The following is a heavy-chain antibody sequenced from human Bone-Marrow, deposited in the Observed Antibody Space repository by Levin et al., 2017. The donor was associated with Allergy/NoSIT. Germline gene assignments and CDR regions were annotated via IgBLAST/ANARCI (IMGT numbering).Heavy chain of an antibody. D-gene: IGHD2-8*02. CDR1: GESISIPNW. CDR3: AKTKQPQLVAHPFDH. CDR2: IYYTGRT. J-gene: IGHJ4*02. Sequence: SETLSLTCAVSGESISIPNWWTWVRQSPGKGLEWLAYIYYTGRTSYSPSLESRVTISVDTSKNQFSLRLNSVTAADTAVYYCAKTKQPQLVAHPFDHWGQGALVTVSS. V-gene: IGHV4-4*02.